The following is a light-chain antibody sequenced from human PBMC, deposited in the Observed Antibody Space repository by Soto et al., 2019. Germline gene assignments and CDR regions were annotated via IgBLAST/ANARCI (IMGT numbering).Light chain of an antibody. CDR3: CSYAGSFSYV. Sequence: QSALTQPRSVSGSPGQSVTISCTGTSSDVGGYNYVSWYQQHPGKAPKLMIYDVSKRPSGVPDRFSGSKSGNTASLTISGLQAEDEADYYFCSYAGSFSYVFGTGNKLTVL. V-gene: IGLV2-11*01. J-gene: IGLJ1*01. CDR2: DVS. CDR1: SSDVGGYNY.